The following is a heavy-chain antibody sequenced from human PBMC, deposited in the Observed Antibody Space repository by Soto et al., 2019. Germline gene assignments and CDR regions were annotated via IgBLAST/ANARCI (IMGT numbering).Heavy chain of an antibody. CDR2: FDPEDGET. V-gene: IGHV1-24*01. CDR1: GYTLTELS. Sequence: ASVQVSCKVSGYTLTELSMHWVRQAPGKGLEWMGGFDPEDGETIYAQKFQGRVTMTEDTSTDTAYMELSSLRSEDTAVYYCATLQLVRRDYYGMDVWGQGTTVTVSS. D-gene: IGHD6-6*01. CDR3: ATLQLVRRDYYGMDV. J-gene: IGHJ6*02.